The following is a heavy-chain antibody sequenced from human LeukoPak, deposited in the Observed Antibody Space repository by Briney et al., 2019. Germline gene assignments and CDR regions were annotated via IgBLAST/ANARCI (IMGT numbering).Heavy chain of an antibody. CDR2: ISGSGGST. CDR1: GFTFSSYG. D-gene: IGHD3-10*01. J-gene: IGHJ4*02. Sequence: QPGGTLRLSCAASGFTFSSYGMSWVRQAPGKGLEWVSAISGSGGSTYYADSVRGRFTISRDNAKNSLYLQMNSLRAEDTATYFCARHLRGVRGTFDYWGQGTLVTVSS. CDR3: ARHLRGVRGTFDY. V-gene: IGHV3-23*01.